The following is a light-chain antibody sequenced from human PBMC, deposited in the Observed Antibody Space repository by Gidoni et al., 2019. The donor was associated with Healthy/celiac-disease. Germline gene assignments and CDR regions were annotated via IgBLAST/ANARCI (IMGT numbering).Light chain of an antibody. J-gene: IGLJ2*01. CDR3: QVWDSSTVV. CDR1: NIGSKN. V-gene: IGLV3-9*01. Sequence: SYELTQPLSVSLALGQTARIPCGGNNIGSKNVHWYQQKPGQAPVLVIYRDSNRPSGIPERFSGSNSGNTATLTISRAQAVDEADYYCQVWDSSTVVFGGGTKLTVL. CDR2: RDS.